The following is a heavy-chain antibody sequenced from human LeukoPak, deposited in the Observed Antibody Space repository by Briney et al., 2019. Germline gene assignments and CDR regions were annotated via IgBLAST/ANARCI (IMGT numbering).Heavy chain of an antibody. J-gene: IGHJ4*02. CDR2: INPSGGST. Sequence: GASVKVSCKASGYTFTSYYMHWVRQAPGQGLEWMGIINPSGGSTSYAQKFRGRVTMTRDMSTSTVYMELSSLRSEDTAVYYCARLPEYSGSYYVPQTFDYWGQGTLVTVSS. CDR3: ARLPEYSGSYYVPQTFDY. V-gene: IGHV1-46*01. D-gene: IGHD1-26*01. CDR1: GYTFTSYY.